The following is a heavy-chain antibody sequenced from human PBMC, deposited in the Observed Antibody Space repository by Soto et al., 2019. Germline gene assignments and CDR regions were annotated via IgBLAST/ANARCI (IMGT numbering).Heavy chain of an antibody. CDR3: VKGGNWRFDD. D-gene: IGHD1-26*01. Sequence: QVQLQESGPGLVKPSGTLSLTCGVSGGSIKSNDPWTWVRQPPGKGLEWIGERYHSGNTNYNPSLNSRVIISVDESRNQFSLSLASVAAAATAVYYCVKGGNWRFDDWGQGTLVTVSS. CDR1: GGSIKSNDP. CDR2: RYHSGNT. V-gene: IGHV4-4*02. J-gene: IGHJ4*02.